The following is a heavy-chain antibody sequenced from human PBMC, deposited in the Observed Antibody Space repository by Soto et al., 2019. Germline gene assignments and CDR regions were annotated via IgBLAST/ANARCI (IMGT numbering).Heavy chain of an antibody. Sequence: ASVKVSCKASGYTFTSYYMHWVRQAPGQGLEWMGIINPSGGSTSYAQKFQGRVTMTRDKSTSTVYMELTSLRSEDTAVYYCARVFNEYSSSSASYYYYGMDVWGQGTTVTVSS. D-gene: IGHD6-6*01. V-gene: IGHV1-46*01. CDR2: INPSGGST. CDR3: ARVFNEYSSSSASYYYYGMDV. J-gene: IGHJ6*02. CDR1: GYTFTSYY.